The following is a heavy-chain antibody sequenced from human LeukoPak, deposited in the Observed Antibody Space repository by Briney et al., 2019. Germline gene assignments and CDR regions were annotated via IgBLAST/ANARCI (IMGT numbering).Heavy chain of an antibody. CDR1: GFTFSNYA. CDR2: IKQDGSEK. J-gene: IGHJ4*02. Sequence: GGSLRLSCAASGFTFSNYAMSWVRQAPGKGLEWVANIKQDGSEKYYVDSVKGRFTISGDNAKNSLYLQMNSLRAEDTALYYCARDTAGNDYWGQGTLVTVSS. V-gene: IGHV3-7*01. CDR3: ARDTAGNDY. D-gene: IGHD6-19*01.